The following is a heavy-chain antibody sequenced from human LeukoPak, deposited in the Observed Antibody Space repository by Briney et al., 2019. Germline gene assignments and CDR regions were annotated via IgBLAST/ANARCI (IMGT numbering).Heavy chain of an antibody. J-gene: IGHJ4*02. V-gene: IGHV4-31*03. CDR2: IYYSGST. CDR3: ASHSYYYGSGSYRDYYFDY. D-gene: IGHD3-10*01. Sequence: SETLSLTCTVSGGSISSGGYYWSWIRQHPGKGLEWIGYIYYSGSTYYNPSLKSRVTISVDTSKNQFSLKLSSVTAADTAVYYCASHSYYYGSGSYRDYYFDYWGQGTLVTVSS. CDR1: GGSISSGGYY.